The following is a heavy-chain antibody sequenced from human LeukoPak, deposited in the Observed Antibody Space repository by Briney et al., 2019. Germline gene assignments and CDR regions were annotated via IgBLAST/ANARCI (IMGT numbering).Heavy chain of an antibody. CDR3: ANPGYYDNPN. V-gene: IGHV3-23*01. Sequence: PGGSLRLSCAASGFTLSDFWMTWVRQAPGKGLEWVSAISGSGGSTYYADSVKGRFTISRDNSKNTLYLQMNSLRAEDTAVYYCANPGYYDNPNWGQGTLVTVSS. J-gene: IGHJ4*02. CDR1: GFTLSDFW. CDR2: ISGSGGST. D-gene: IGHD3-22*01.